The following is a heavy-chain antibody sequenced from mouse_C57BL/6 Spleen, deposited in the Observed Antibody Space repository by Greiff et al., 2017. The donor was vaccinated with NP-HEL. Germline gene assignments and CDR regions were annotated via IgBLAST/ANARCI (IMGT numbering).Heavy chain of an antibody. CDR1: GYAFSSSW. D-gene: IGHD2-3*01. Sequence: VQLQQSGPELVKPGASVKISCKASGYAFSSSWMNWVKQRPGKGLEWIGRIYPGDGDTNYNGKFTGKATLTADKSSSTAYMQLSSLTSEDFAVYFCARGGGLLYYAVDYWGQGTSVTVSS. CDR2: IYPGDGDT. V-gene: IGHV1-82*01. CDR3: ARGGGLLYYAVDY. J-gene: IGHJ4*01.